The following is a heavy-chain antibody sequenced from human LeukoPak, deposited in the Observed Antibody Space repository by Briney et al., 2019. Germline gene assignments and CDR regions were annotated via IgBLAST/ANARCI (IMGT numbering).Heavy chain of an antibody. CDR3: AKGRSSFWSGFDAFDI. CDR1: GFTFDDYA. CDR2: ISGSGGST. J-gene: IGHJ3*02. Sequence: GRSLRLSCAASGFTFDDYAMHWVRQAPGKGLEWVSAISGSGGSTYYADSVKGRFTISRDNSKNTLYLQMNSLRAEDTAVYYCAKGRSSFWSGFDAFDIWGQGTMVTVSS. D-gene: IGHD3-3*01. V-gene: IGHV3-23*01.